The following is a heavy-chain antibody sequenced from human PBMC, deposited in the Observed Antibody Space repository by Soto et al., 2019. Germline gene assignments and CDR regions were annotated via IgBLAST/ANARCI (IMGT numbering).Heavy chain of an antibody. CDR2: ISAYNGNT. J-gene: IGHJ6*02. V-gene: IGHV1-18*01. CDR3: ARDIVVVVAATDRKTPGYYYYGMDV. D-gene: IGHD2-15*01. CDR1: GYTFTSYG. Sequence: ASVKVSCKASGYTFTSYGISWVRQAPGQGLEWMGWISAYNGNTNYAQKLQGRVTMTTDTSTSTAYMELRSLRSDDTAVYYCARDIVVVVAATDRKTPGYYYYGMDVWGQGTTVTVSS.